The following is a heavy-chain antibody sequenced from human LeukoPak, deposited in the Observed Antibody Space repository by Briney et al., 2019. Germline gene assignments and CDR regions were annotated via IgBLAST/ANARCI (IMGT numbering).Heavy chain of an antibody. CDR2: MNPNSGDT. CDR3: ARGGRGSGSYQFFDY. V-gene: IGHV1-8*02. CDR1: GYTFTDYY. D-gene: IGHD3-10*01. Sequence: ASVKVSCKASGYTFTDYYMHWVRQATGQGLEWMGWMNPNSGDTGYAQKFQDRVTMTRNTSISTAYLELNSLRSEDTAVYYCARGGRGSGSYQFFDYWGQGTLVPVSS. J-gene: IGHJ4*02.